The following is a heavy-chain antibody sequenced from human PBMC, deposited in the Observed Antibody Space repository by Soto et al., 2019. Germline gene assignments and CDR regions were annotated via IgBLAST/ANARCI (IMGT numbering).Heavy chain of an antibody. Sequence: EVHLLESGGGLVQPGGSLRLSCAASGFTFGTYTMNWVRQAPGKGLEWVSAISANGGGTYYAASMKGRVTISRDNSTNTLYLQMNSLRAEDTAVYYCAKDRVPDSRWNFDYWGQGTLVTVSS. J-gene: IGHJ4*02. CDR2: ISANGGGT. D-gene: IGHD1-1*01. V-gene: IGHV3-23*01. CDR1: GFTFGTYT. CDR3: AKDRVPDSRWNFDY.